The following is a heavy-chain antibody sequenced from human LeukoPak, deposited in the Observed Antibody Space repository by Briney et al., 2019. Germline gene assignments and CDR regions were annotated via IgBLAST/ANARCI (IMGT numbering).Heavy chain of an antibody. CDR2: FNPENGEI. J-gene: IGHJ4*02. V-gene: IGHV1-24*01. CDR1: GYTLIQLA. CDR3: ATEGSISASGFGS. D-gene: IGHD2-2*01. Sequence: ASVKVSCKVAGYTLIQLAVHWVRQAPGKGLEWVGGFNPENGEIIYAQSLEGGVAMTEDTSKDTAYMELSSLRSEDTAVYYCATEGSISASGFGSWGEGTLVTVSS.